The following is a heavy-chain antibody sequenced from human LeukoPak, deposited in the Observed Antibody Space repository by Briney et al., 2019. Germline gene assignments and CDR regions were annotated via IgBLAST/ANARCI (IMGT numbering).Heavy chain of an antibody. V-gene: IGHV1-8*01. D-gene: IGHD3-22*01. Sequence: ASVKVSCTASGYIFTNYEINWVRQATGQGLEWMGCMNPNSGNTDFAQKFQGRVTMTRNTSINTAYMELSSLKSEDTAIYYCARLGLYDSSGYWGQGTLITVSS. J-gene: IGHJ4*02. CDR3: ARLGLYDSSGY. CDR1: GYIFTNYE. CDR2: MNPNSGNT.